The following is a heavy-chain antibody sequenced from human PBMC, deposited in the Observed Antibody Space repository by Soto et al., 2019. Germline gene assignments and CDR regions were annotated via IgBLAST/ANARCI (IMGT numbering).Heavy chain of an antibody. CDR1: GYTFTSYY. Sequence: GASVKVSCKASGYTFTSYYMHWVRQAPGQGLEWMGIINPSGGSTSYAQKFQGRVTMTRDTSTSTVYMELSSLRSEDTAVYYCERAFGYSGNYWSRYYYGMDVWGQGTTVTVSS. J-gene: IGHJ6*02. CDR2: INPSGGST. V-gene: IGHV1-46*01. D-gene: IGHD1-26*01. CDR3: ERAFGYSGNYWSRYYYGMDV.